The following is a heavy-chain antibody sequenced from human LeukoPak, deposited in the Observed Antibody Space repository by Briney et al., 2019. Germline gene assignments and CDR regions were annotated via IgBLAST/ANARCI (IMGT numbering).Heavy chain of an antibody. V-gene: IGHV4-34*01. CDR3: ARATDTAMVSRWFDP. Sequence: SETLSLTCAVYGGSFSGYYWSWIRQPPGKGLEWIGEINHSGNTNYNPSLKSRVTISVDTSKNQFSLNLSSVTAADTAVYYCARATDTAMVSRWFDPWGQGTLVTVSS. CDR1: GGSFSGYY. J-gene: IGHJ5*02. CDR2: INHSGNT. D-gene: IGHD5-18*01.